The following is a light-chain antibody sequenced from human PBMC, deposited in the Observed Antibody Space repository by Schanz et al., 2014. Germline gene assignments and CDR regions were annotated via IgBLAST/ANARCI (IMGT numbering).Light chain of an antibody. Sequence: QSALTQPASVSGSPGQSITISCTGTSSDVGGYNFVSWYQQHPGKAPKLLIYDVTKRPSGVPDRFSGSKSGNTASLTVSGLQAEDEADYYCSSYAGRNTLVFGGGTKLTVL. CDR3: SSYAGRNTLV. CDR1: SSDVGGYNF. J-gene: IGLJ3*02. V-gene: IGLV2-8*01. CDR2: DVT.